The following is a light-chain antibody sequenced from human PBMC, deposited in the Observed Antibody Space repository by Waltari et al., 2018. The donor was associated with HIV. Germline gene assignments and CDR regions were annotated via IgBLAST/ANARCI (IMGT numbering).Light chain of an antibody. CDR2: KDT. CDR1: EFSKQS. V-gene: IGLV3-25*03. Sequence: SYELTQSPSESVSRGQTATILCSGDEFSKQSVSWYQQKAGQAPVLVMFKDTERPSGIPERFSGSTAGTKVTLTISDVQAEDEADYYCQSTDSSDAYVFGSGTTLTV. CDR3: QSTDSSDAYV. J-gene: IGLJ1*01.